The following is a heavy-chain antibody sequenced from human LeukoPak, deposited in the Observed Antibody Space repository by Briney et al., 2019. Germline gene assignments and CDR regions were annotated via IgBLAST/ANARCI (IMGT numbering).Heavy chain of an antibody. Sequence: GGSLRLSCAASGFTFSTYGMHWVRQAPGKGLEWVAVISNNGSNKYYADSVKGRFTISRDKSKNTLYLQMNSLRAADTAVYYCAKERRGYSGYERSYYYYYGMDVWGKGTTVTVSS. V-gene: IGHV3-30*18. CDR3: AKERRGYSGYERSYYYYYGMDV. CDR1: GFTFSTYG. D-gene: IGHD5-12*01. CDR2: ISNNGSNK. J-gene: IGHJ6*04.